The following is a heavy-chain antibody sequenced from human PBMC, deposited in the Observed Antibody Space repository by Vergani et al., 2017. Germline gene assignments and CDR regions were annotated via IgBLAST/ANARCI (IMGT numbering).Heavy chain of an antibody. CDR1: GFTFSDYG. V-gene: IGHV3-30*03. CDR3: ARDSDLSFYFDY. CDR2: ISDDGNTK. D-gene: IGHD1-26*01. J-gene: IGHJ4*02. Sequence: QVQLVESGGGVVQPGRSLRLSCAASGFTFSDYGMHWVRQAPGKGLEWVAVISDDGNTKYYGDSVKGRFTISRDNSKDTLYLQMNSLRAEDTAVYYCARDSDLSFYFDYWGQGTLVTVSS.